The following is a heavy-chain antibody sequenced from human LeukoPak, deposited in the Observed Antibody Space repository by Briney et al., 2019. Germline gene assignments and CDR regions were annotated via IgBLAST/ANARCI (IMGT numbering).Heavy chain of an antibody. J-gene: IGHJ4*02. D-gene: IGHD5-18*01. V-gene: IGHV3-30*02. CDR3: AKGSYSYASVVYFDY. Sequence: GGSLRLSCAASGFTFSSYGMHWVRQAPGKGLEWVALIWYDGNNKDYADSVKGRFSTSRDTSKNTLYLQMNSLRAEDTAVYYCAKGSYSYASVVYFDYWGQGTLVTVSS. CDR2: IWYDGNNK. CDR1: GFTFSSYG.